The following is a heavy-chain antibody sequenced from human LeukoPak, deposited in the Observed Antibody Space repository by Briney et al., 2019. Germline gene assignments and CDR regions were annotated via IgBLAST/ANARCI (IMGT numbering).Heavy chain of an antibody. V-gene: IGHV4-30-4*01. Sequence: SETLSLTCTVSGGSISSGDYYWSWIRQPPGTGLEWIGYIYYSGSTYYNPSLKSRVTISVDTSKNQFPLKLSSVTAADTAVYYCARADQYGMDVWGQGTTVTVSS. CDR2: IYYSGST. D-gene: IGHD2-2*01. CDR3: ARADQYGMDV. CDR1: GGSISSGDYY. J-gene: IGHJ6*02.